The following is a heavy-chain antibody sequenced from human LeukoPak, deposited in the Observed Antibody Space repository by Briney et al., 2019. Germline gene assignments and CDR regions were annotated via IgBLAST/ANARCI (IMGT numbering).Heavy chain of an antibody. CDR3: AGVGYSSSFPGLGDYYYYYGMDV. D-gene: IGHD6-19*01. J-gene: IGHJ6*04. Sequence: SVKVSCKASGGTFSSYAISWVRQAPGQGLEWMGGIIPIFGTANYAQKFQGRVTITADESTSTAYMELSSLRSEDTAVCYCAGVGYSSSFPGLGDYYYYYGMDVWGKGTTVTASS. CDR2: IIPIFGTA. V-gene: IGHV1-69*13. CDR1: GGTFSSYA.